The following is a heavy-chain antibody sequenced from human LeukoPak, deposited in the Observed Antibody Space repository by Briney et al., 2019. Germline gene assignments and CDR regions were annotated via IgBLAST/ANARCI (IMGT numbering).Heavy chain of an antibody. J-gene: IGHJ4*02. CDR2: ISWNSGSI. Sequence: GGSLRLSCAASGFTFDDYTMHWVRQAPGKGLEWVSGISWNSGSIGYADSVKGRFTISRDNAKNSLYLQMNSLRAEDTAVYYCASQDSDYSNFDYWGQGTLVTVSS. V-gene: IGHV3-9*01. CDR3: ASQDSDYSNFDY. D-gene: IGHD2-15*01. CDR1: GFTFDDYT.